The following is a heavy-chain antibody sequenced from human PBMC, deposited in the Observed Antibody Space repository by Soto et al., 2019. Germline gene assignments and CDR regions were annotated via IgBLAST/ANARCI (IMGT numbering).Heavy chain of an antibody. CDR1: GGSFSTDA. V-gene: IGHV1-69*14. CDR3: ARGRRGDPVTTALRFHP. Sequence: QDQLLQSGAEVKQSGSSVKVSCKASGGSFSTDAIMWVRQAPGQGLEWMGEILPLFGIRNYAQKFQDRLTLNAQRSSNTIYMESSSLKFEDTPMYFCARGRRGDPVTTALRFHPWGQGTQVSVSS. J-gene: IGHJ5*02. CDR2: ILPLFGIR. D-gene: IGHD4-17*01.